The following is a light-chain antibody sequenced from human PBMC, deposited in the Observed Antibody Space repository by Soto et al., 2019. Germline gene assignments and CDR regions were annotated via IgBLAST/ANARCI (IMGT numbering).Light chain of an antibody. CDR1: QSVSSY. Sequence: EIVLTQSPATLSSSPGERATLSCRASQSVSSYLAWYQQKPGQAPKLLIYDASNWATGIPARFSGSGSGTDLTLTISSLEPEDFAVYYCQQRSNWPPLTFGGGTKVEIK. CDR3: QQRSNWPPLT. CDR2: DAS. J-gene: IGKJ4*01. V-gene: IGKV3-11*01.